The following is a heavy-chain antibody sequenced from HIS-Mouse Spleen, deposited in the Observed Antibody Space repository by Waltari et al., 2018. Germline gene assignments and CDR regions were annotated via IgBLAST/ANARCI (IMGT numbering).Heavy chain of an antibody. CDR2: HYSGST. CDR3: ARASRDLLLPRYFDL. CDR1: GGSISSYY. J-gene: IGHJ2*01. V-gene: IGHV4-59*01. Sequence: QVQLQESGPGLVKPSETLSLTCTVSGGSISSYYWRWIRQPPGKGLEWIGHYSGSTNDNPSLKSRVTISVDTSKNQFSLKLSSVTAADTAVYYCARASRDLLLPRYFDLWGRGTLVTVSS.